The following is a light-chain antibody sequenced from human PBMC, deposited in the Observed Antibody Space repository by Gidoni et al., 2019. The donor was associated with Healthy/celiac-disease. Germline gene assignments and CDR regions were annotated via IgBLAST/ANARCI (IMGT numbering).Light chain of an antibody. J-gene: IGLJ2*01. V-gene: IGLV1-40*01. Sequence: QSVLTQPPSVSGVPGQRVTISCTGSSSNIGAGYDVHWYQQLPGTAPKLLIYGNSNRPSGVPDRFSGSKSGTSASLAITGLQAEDEADYYCQSYDSSRGVFGGGTKLTVL. CDR1: SSNIGAGYD. CDR3: QSYDSSRGV. CDR2: GNS.